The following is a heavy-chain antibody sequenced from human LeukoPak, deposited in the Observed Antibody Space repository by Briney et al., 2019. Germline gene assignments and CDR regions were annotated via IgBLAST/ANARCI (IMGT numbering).Heavy chain of an antibody. D-gene: IGHD1-26*01. CDR1: GFTFSSCA. CDR3: AGDGSGSYHFDY. V-gene: IGHV3-30-3*01. CDR2: ISYDGSNK. J-gene: IGHJ4*02. Sequence: GRSLRLSCAASGFTFSSCAMHWVRQAPGKGLEWVAVISYDGSNKYYADSVKGRFTISRDNSKNTLYLQMNSLRAEDTAVYYCAGDGSGSYHFDYWGQGTLVTVSS.